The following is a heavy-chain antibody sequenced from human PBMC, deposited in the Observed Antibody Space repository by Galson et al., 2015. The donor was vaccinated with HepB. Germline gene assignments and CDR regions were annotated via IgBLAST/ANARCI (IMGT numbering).Heavy chain of an antibody. CDR1: GLTFSTYG. CDR2: IWYDGSNK. CDR3: ARERINIADEGSALDI. V-gene: IGHV3-33*01. Sequence: SLRLSCAVSGLTFSTYGMHWVRQAPGKGLEWVAVIWYDGSNKNYADSVKGRFTIFRDNSKSMLYLQMNSLRAEDTAVYYCARERINIADEGSALDIWGQGTMVTVSS. D-gene: IGHD6-13*01. J-gene: IGHJ3*02.